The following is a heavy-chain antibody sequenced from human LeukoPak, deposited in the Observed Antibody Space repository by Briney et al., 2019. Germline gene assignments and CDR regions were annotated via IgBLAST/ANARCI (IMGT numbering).Heavy chain of an antibody. V-gene: IGHV3-48*03. CDR3: ARAYSERYGLGYYYMDV. CDR1: GFTFSSYE. J-gene: IGHJ6*03. D-gene: IGHD1-26*01. Sequence: GGSLRLSCAASGFTFSSYEMNWVRQAPRKGLEWVSYISSSGSTIYYADSVKGRFTISGDNAKKSLYLQMNSLRVEDTAVYYCARAYSERYGLGYYYMDVWGKGTTVTVSS. CDR2: ISSSGSTI.